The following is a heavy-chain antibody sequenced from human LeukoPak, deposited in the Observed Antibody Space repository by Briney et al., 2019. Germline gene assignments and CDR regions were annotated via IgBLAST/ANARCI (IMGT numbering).Heavy chain of an antibody. Sequence: SETLSLTCTVSGGSISSTTYYWVWIRQPPGKGLEWIGSIYYSGSTYYNPSLKSRVTISVDTSKNQFSLKLTSVTAADTAVYYCARLAYGSGTYYSDYWGQGALVTVSS. CDR1: GGSISSTTYY. CDR3: ARLAYGSGTYYSDY. J-gene: IGHJ4*02. D-gene: IGHD3-10*01. V-gene: IGHV4-39*01. CDR2: IYYSGST.